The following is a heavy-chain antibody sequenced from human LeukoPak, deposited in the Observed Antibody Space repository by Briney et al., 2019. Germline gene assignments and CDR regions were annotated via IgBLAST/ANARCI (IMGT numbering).Heavy chain of an antibody. J-gene: IGHJ4*02. CDR1: GFTFSSYS. Sequence: GGSLRLSCAASGFTFSSYSMNWVRQAPGKGLEWVSPISSSSSYIYYADSVKGRFTISRDNAKNSLYLQMNSLRAEDTAVYYCARSGPTYGSGSYVHVYWGQGTLVTVSS. CDR2: ISSSSSYI. CDR3: ARSGPTYGSGSYVHVY. V-gene: IGHV3-21*01. D-gene: IGHD3-10*01.